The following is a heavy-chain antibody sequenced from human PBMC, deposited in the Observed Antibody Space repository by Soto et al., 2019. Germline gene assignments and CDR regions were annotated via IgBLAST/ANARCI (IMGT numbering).Heavy chain of an antibody. CDR2: VYFTGAA. CDR3: AREGRSTAYLDY. D-gene: IGHD2-21*02. CDR1: CGSVSSGSYY. Sequence: SETLSLTCTVSCGSVSSGSYYWSWFRQPPGKGLEWIGYVYFTGAANYNPSLRSRVTMSRDTSKNQFSLNLNSVTAADTATYFCAREGRSTAYLDYWGQGALVTVSS. J-gene: IGHJ4*02. V-gene: IGHV4-61*01.